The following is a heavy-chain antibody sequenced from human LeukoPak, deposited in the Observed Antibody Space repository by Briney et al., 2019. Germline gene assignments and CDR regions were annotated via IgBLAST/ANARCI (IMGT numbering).Heavy chain of an antibody. CDR1: GFTFSSYS. D-gene: IGHD6-19*01. CDR2: ISSSSSYI. Sequence: PGGSLRLSCAASGFTFSSYSMNWVRQAPGKGLEWVSSISSSSSYIYYADSVKGRFTISRDNAKNSLYLQMNSLRVEDTAVYYCARGGHDSSGWYLGPYYFDYWGQGTLVTVSS. V-gene: IGHV3-21*01. J-gene: IGHJ4*02. CDR3: ARGGHDSSGWYLGPYYFDY.